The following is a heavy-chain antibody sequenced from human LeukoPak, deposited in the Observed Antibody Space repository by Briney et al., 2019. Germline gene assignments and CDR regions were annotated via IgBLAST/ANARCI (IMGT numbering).Heavy chain of an antibody. CDR1: GFTFSSYA. Sequence: PGGSLRLSCAASGFTFSSYAMSWVRQAPGKGLEWVSTISGSGGSTYYADSVKGRFTISRDNSKNTVYLQMNSLRAEDTAVYYCAKDRSCINDVRHGDFDYWGQGTLVTVSS. J-gene: IGHJ4*02. CDR2: ISGSGGST. CDR3: AKDRSCINDVRHGDFDY. D-gene: IGHD2-8*01. V-gene: IGHV3-23*01.